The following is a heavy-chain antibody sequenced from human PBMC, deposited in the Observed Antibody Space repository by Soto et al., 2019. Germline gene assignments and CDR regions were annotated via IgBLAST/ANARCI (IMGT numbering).Heavy chain of an antibody. V-gene: IGHV4-59*08. Sequence: QVQLQESGPGLVKPSETLSLTCTVSGGSISSYYWSWIRQPPGKGLEWIGCIYYSGSTNYNPSLKSRVTISVDTSKNQFSLKLSSVTAADTAVYYCARLRAMVTWYFDLWGRGTLVTVSS. CDR3: ARLRAMVTWYFDL. CDR2: IYYSGST. J-gene: IGHJ2*01. CDR1: GGSISSYY. D-gene: IGHD5-18*01.